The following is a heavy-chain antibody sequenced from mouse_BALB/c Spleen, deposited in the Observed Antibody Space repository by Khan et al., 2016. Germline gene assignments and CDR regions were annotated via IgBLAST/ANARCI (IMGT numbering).Heavy chain of an antibody. J-gene: IGHJ3*01. CDR1: GDSVTSGY. CDR3: ARSEGSWCAY. Sequence: EVQLQESGPSLVKPSQTLSLTCSVTGDSVTSGYWNWIRKFPGNKLEYMGYISYSGRTYYNPSLKSRISITRDTSKNQYYLQLNSLTTEDTATYYCARSEGSWCAYWGQGTLVTVSA. CDR2: ISYSGRT. V-gene: IGHV3-8*02.